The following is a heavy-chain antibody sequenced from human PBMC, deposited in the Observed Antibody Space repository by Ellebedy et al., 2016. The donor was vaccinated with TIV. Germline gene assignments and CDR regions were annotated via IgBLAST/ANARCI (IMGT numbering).Heavy chain of an antibody. J-gene: IGHJ6*02. D-gene: IGHD2-2*01. CDR3: ARGPECSSTSCYYYYGMDV. V-gene: IGHV4-30-4*01. Sequence: SETLSLTXTVSGGSISSGDYYWSWIRQPPGKGLEWIGYIYYSGSTYYNPSLKSRVTISVDTSKNQFSLKLSSVTAADTAVYYCARGPECSSTSCYYYYGMDVWGQGTTVTVSS. CDR1: GGSISSGDYY. CDR2: IYYSGST.